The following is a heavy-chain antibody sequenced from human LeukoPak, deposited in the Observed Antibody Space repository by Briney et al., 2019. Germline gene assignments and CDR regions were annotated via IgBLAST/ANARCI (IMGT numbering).Heavy chain of an antibody. CDR3: ASGPRDYMDV. V-gene: IGHV4-61*02. J-gene: IGHJ6*03. CDR1: GGSISSGSYY. Sequence: PSQTLSLTCTVSGGSISSGSYYWSWIRQPAGKGLEWIGRIYTSGSTNYNPSLKSRVTISVDTSKNQFSLKLSSVTAADTAVYYCASGPRDYMDVWGKGTTVTVSS. CDR2: IYTSGST.